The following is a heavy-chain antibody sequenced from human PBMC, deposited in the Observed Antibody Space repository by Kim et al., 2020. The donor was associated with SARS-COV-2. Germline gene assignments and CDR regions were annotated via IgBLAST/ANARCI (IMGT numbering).Heavy chain of an antibody. J-gene: IGHJ6*02. V-gene: IGHV3-48*02. Sequence: GGSLRLSCAASGFTFSSYSMNWVRQAPGKGLEWVSYISSSSSTIYYADSVTGRFTISRDNAKNSLYLQMNSLRDEDTAVYYCARGEGRYCSSTSCYIYYYYGMDVWGQGTTVTVSS. CDR3: ARGEGRYCSSTSCYIYYYYGMDV. CDR2: ISSSSSTI. D-gene: IGHD2-2*01. CDR1: GFTFSSYS.